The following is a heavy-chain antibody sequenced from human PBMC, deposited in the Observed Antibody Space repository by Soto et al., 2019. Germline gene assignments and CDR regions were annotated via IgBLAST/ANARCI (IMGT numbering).Heavy chain of an antibody. CDR2: IYHSGST. V-gene: IGHV4-4*02. Sequence: SETLSLTCAVSGGSISSSNWWSWVRQPPGKGLEWIGEIYHSGSTNYNPSLKSRVTISVDKSKNQFSLKLSSVTAADTAVYYCARDYCSSTSCFGGMDVWGQGTTVTVSS. CDR1: GGSISSSNW. J-gene: IGHJ6*02. CDR3: ARDYCSSTSCFGGMDV. D-gene: IGHD2-2*01.